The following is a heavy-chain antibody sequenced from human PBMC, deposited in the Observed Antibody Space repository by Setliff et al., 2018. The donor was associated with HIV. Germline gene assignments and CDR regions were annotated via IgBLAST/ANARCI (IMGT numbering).Heavy chain of an antibody. Sequence: ASVMVSCKASGYIFISYGFSWVRQAPGQGLEWMGWISAYNGNTNYAQKLQGRVTMTTDTSTSTAYMELRNLRSDDTAVYYCARAPKRVYYYGSGTYLHDAFDIWGQGTMVTVSS. D-gene: IGHD3-10*01. CDR2: ISAYNGNT. CDR1: GYIFISYG. CDR3: ARAPKRVYYYGSGTYLHDAFDI. J-gene: IGHJ3*02. V-gene: IGHV1-18*01.